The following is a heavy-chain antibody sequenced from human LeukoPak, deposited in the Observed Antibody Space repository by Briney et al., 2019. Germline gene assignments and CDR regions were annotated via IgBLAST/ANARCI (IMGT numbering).Heavy chain of an antibody. Sequence: GGSLRLSCAASGFTFSSYAMSWVRQAPGKGLEWVSAISGSGGSTYYADSVKGRFTISRDNSKNMLYLQMNSLRAKDTAVYYCAKMDYYDSSGYYTYGMDVWGQGTTVTVSS. CDR1: GFTFSSYA. J-gene: IGHJ6*02. CDR3: AKMDYYDSSGYYTYGMDV. D-gene: IGHD3-22*01. CDR2: ISGSGGST. V-gene: IGHV3-23*01.